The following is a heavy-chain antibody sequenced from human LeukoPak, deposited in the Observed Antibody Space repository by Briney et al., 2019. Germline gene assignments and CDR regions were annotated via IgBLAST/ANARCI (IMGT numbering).Heavy chain of an antibody. CDR3: VKRIDGSGSYYIDY. J-gene: IGHJ4*01. D-gene: IGHD3-10*01. V-gene: IGHV3-23*01. CDR1: GFTFSNFA. Sequence: GGSLRLSCAASGFTFSNFAMNWVRQAPGKGLEWVAAIGGGHTFYADSVKGRFTISRDNSKNTLYLQMNSLRAEDTAVYFCVKRIDGSGSYYIDYWGHGILVTVSS. CDR2: IGGGHT.